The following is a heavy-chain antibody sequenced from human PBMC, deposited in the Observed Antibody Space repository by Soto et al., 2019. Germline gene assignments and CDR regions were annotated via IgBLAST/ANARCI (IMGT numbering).Heavy chain of an antibody. J-gene: IGHJ4*02. Sequence: GEYLKISCQGSRSRFTTYWTNCVRQMPGKGLEWMGLIDPSDSYIDYSPSFQGHVTISADKSISTAYLHWSSLKASDTAMYYCARCIRGVIGNSCAYWRQGTLVTVSS. V-gene: IGHV5-10-1*01. D-gene: IGHD3-10*01. CDR3: ARCIRGVIGNSCAY. CDR1: RSRFTTYW. CDR2: IDPSDSYI.